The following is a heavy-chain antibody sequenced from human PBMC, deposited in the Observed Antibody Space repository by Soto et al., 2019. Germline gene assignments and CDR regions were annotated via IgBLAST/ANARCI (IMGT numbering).Heavy chain of an antibody. CDR3: AKAGYSNNYYYGLDV. CDR2: ISSDGGNK. D-gene: IGHD4-4*01. J-gene: IGHJ6*02. CDR1: GATFRSYG. Sequence: QEQLVESGGGVVQPGRSLRLSCAASGATFRSYGMYWVRQAPGKGLEWVALISSDGGNKYYADSVKGRFTIARDNSQNTVYLQIDTLRTEDTAVYYCAKAGYSNNYYYGLDVWGQGTKVTVSS. V-gene: IGHV3-30*18.